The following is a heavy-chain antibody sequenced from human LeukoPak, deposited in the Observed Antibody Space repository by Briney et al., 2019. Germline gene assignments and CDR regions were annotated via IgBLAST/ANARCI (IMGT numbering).Heavy chain of an antibody. V-gene: IGHV3-48*04. CDR2: ISMISSIV. CDR1: EFTFSSYS. Sequence: GGSLRLSCAASEFTFSSYSMNWVRQAPGKGLEWVSYISMISSIVYYADSVKGRFTISRDNAKNSLYLQMNSLRADDTAVYYCARDLPVAAADFWGQGTLVTVSS. J-gene: IGHJ4*02. CDR3: ARDLPVAAADF. D-gene: IGHD6-13*01.